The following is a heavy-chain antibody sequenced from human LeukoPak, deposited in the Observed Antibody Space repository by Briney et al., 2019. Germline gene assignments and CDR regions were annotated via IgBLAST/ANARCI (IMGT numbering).Heavy chain of an antibody. V-gene: IGHV3-23*01. CDR3: AKDAADPEY. D-gene: IGHD6-13*01. J-gene: IGHJ4*02. Sequence: GGSLRLSCAASGLSFNTYSMNWVRQAPGKGLFWVSGISAGGGSTYYADSVKGRFSISRDNSRNTLYLQMNSLRAEDTAVYYCAKDAADPEYWGQGTLVTVSS. CDR1: GLSFNTYS. CDR2: ISAGGGST.